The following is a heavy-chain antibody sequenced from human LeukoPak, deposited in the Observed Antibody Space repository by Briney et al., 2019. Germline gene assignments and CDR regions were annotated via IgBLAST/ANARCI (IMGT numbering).Heavy chain of an antibody. V-gene: IGHV3-7*01. CDR1: GFTVSSNY. D-gene: IGHD6-19*01. CDR2: MNKGGSET. J-gene: IGHJ4*02. CDR3: ARDGVAGGFDY. Sequence: GGSLRLSCAASGFTVSSNYMSWVRQAPGKGLEWVAHMNKGGSETTNVDSVKGRFTISRDDAKNLVFLQMNSLRVEDTAVYYCARDGVAGGFDYWGRGILVTVSS.